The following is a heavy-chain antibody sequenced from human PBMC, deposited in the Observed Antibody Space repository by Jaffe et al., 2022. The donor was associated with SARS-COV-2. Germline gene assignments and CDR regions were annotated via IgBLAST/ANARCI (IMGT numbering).Heavy chain of an antibody. CDR2: INHSGST. Sequence: QVQLQQWGAGLLKPSETLSLTCAVYGGSFSGYYWSWIRQPPGKGLEWIGEINHSGSTNYNPSLKSRVTISVDTSKNQFSLKLSSVTAADTAVYYCARGIPGAAAGTYFDYWGQGTLVTVSS. CDR3: ARGIPGAAAGTYFDY. D-gene: IGHD6-13*01. CDR1: GGSFSGYY. V-gene: IGHV4-34*01. J-gene: IGHJ4*02.